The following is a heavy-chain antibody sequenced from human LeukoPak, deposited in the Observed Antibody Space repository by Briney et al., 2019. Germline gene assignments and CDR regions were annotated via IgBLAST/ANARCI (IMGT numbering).Heavy chain of an antibody. CDR3: VSFYETY. CDR1: GFFFSSYA. J-gene: IGHJ4*02. CDR2: ISGRGGTT. V-gene: IGHV3-23*01. D-gene: IGHD2-2*01. Sequence: GGSLRLSCAGSGFFFSSYAMTWVRQPPGKGLEWVSAISGRGGTTYYADSVKGRFTISKDNAKNTVYLQMNNLRAEDTAVYYCVSFYETYWGRGTLVTVSS.